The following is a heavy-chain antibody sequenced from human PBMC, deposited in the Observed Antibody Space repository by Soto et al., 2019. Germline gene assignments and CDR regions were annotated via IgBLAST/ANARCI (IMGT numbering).Heavy chain of an antibody. CDR3: ARGNAPGTHYPFDS. Sequence: PGGSLRLSCAASGFTFTTYGIHWVRQAPGKGLEWVAVTWFDGSSKYYADSVKGRFTISRDKSGNTFYLQMDSLRAEDTAVYYCARGNAPGTHYPFDSWGQGTLVTVSS. CDR1: GFTFTTYG. V-gene: IGHV3-33*01. D-gene: IGHD3-10*01. J-gene: IGHJ4*02. CDR2: TWFDGSSK.